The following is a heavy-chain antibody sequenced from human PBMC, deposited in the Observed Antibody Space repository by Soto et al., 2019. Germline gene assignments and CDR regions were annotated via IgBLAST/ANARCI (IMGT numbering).Heavy chain of an antibody. J-gene: IGHJ5*02. CDR3: AKHSEYQLLSWFDP. CDR1: GFSFSTYA. D-gene: IGHD2-2*01. V-gene: IGHV3-23*01. Sequence: EVQLSESGGGLVQSGGSLRLSCAASGFSFSTYAMSWVRQAPGKGLEWVSGISAGGGNTFYADSVRGRFTTSRDNSKNTLYLEIYSLRAEDTALYYCAKHSEYQLLSWFDPWGQGTPVTVSS. CDR2: ISAGGGNT.